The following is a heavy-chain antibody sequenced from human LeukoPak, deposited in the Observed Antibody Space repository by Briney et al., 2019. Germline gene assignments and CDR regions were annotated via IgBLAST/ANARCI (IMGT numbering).Heavy chain of an antibody. J-gene: IGHJ4*02. D-gene: IGHD3-10*01. CDR3: ARGGVDYYGSGTYYLMYYFDY. V-gene: IGHV3-23*01. CDR1: GFTFSSYA. CDR2: ISGSGGAT. Sequence: SGGSLRLSCAASGFTFSSYAMSWVRQAPGKGLEWDSGISGSGGATYYADSVKGRFTISRDDPHNTLYLQMNSLRAEDTAVYFCARGGVDYYGSGTYYLMYYFDYWGQGALVTVSS.